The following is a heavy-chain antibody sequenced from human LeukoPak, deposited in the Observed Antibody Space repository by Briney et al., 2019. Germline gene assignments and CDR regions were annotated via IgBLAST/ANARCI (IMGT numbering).Heavy chain of an antibody. CDR2: IGDTGRAK. D-gene: IGHD3-16*01. CDR3: AKEAAWGNWYFDL. CDR1: GFTFSSHG. J-gene: IGHJ2*01. Sequence: GRSLRLSCAASGFTFSSHGMHWVRQAPGKGLEWVAGIGDTGRAKYYADSVKGRFTTSRDNSKNTLYLEMNSLRDEDTALYYCAKEAAWGNWYFDLWGRGTLVTVSS. V-gene: IGHV3-30*18.